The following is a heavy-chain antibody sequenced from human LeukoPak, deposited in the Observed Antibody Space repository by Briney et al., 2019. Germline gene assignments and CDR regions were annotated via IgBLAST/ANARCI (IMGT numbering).Heavy chain of an antibody. D-gene: IGHD4-11*01. V-gene: IGHV3-21*06. CDR2: ISGGSGHI. Sequence: GGSLRLSCFASGFTFSDYTMNWVRQAPQKGLEWVSSISGGSGHIYYSDSLKGRFTVSRDNARNSLYLQMDNLRAEDTAVYYCARHFCQDSRCFYYFDHWGQGTLVTVSS. CDR1: GFTFSDYT. J-gene: IGHJ4*02. CDR3: ARHFCQDSRCFYYFDH.